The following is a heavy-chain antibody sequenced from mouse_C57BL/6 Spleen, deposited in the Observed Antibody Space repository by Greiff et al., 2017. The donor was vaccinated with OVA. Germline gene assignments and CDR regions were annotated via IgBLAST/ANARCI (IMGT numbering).Heavy chain of an antibody. J-gene: IGHJ2*01. V-gene: IGHV1-5*01. CDR3: TRGEDYDGSQSLYYFDY. CDR2: FYPGNSDT. CDR1: GYTFTSYW. Sequence: EVQLQQSGTVLARPGASVKMSCKTSGYTFTSYWMHWVKQRPGQGLVWIGAFYPGNSDTSYNQKFKGKANLTAVTSASTAYMELSSLTKEDSAVYYGTRGEDYDGSQSLYYFDYWGQGTTLTVSA. D-gene: IGHD1-1*01.